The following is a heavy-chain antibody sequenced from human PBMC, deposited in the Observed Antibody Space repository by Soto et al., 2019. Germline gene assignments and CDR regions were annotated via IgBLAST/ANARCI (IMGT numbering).Heavy chain of an antibody. D-gene: IGHD3-3*01. Sequence: GGSLRLSCAASGFTFSSYAMSWVRQAPGKGLGWVSTISDSGGSTYYADSVKGRFTISRDNSKNMLYLQMNSLRAEDTAVYYCAKRGRTGSITIFGVVIMYFDYWGQGTLVTVSS. CDR3: AKRGRTGSITIFGVVIMYFDY. CDR1: GFTFSSYA. CDR2: ISDSGGST. J-gene: IGHJ4*02. V-gene: IGHV3-23*01.